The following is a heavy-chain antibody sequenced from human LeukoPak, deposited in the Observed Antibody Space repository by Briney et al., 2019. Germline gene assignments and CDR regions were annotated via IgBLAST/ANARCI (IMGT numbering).Heavy chain of an antibody. Sequence: GGSLRLSCTASGLTFSTSGFNWVRQARGKGLEWVASIGPTGSDRYHADSIKGRFTISRDNANNFLYLQMNSLRAEDTAVYYCATETNGRHYDYWGQGTLLTVSS. J-gene: IGHJ4*02. CDR2: IGPTGSDR. CDR1: GLTFSTSG. V-gene: IGHV3-21*06. CDR3: ATETNGRHYDY. D-gene: IGHD1-14*01.